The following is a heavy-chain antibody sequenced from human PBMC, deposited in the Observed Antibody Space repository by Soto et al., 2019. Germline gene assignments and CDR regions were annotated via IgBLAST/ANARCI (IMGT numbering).Heavy chain of an antibody. D-gene: IGHD6-13*01. J-gene: IGHJ1*01. Sequence: ASVKVSCKASGYTFTSYAMHWVRQAPGQRLEWMGWINAGNGNTKYSQKFQGRVTITRDTSASTAYMELSSLRSEDTAVYYCARAGSSSWYGSVYFQQWGQGTLVTVS. CDR2: INAGNGNT. CDR3: ARAGSSSWYGSVYFQQ. V-gene: IGHV1-3*01. CDR1: GYTFTSYA.